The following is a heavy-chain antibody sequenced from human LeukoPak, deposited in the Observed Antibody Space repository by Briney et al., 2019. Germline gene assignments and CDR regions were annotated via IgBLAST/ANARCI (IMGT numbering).Heavy chain of an antibody. CDR1: GGSISGYY. Sequence: SETLSLTCTVSGGSISGYYWSWIRQPPGKGLEWIGYIYYSGSTNYNPSLKSRVTISVDTSKNQFSLKLSSVTAADTAVYYCARVGRVMVVAALFDYWGQGTLVTVSS. V-gene: IGHV4-59*01. CDR3: ARVGRVMVVAALFDY. J-gene: IGHJ4*02. CDR2: IYYSGST. D-gene: IGHD2-15*01.